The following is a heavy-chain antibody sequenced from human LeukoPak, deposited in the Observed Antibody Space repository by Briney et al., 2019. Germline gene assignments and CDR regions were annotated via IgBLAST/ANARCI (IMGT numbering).Heavy chain of an antibody. V-gene: IGHV4-34*01. CDR2: INHSGST. CDR1: GGSFSGYY. Sequence: ASETLSLTCAVYGGSFSGYYWSWIRQPPGKGLECIGEINHSGSTNYNPSLKSRVTISVDTSKNQFSLKLSSVTAADTAVYYCARGWSRPYYYDSSGPPGRYYYMDVWGKGTTVTVSS. CDR3: ARGWSRPYYYDSSGPPGRYYYMDV. J-gene: IGHJ6*03. D-gene: IGHD3-22*01.